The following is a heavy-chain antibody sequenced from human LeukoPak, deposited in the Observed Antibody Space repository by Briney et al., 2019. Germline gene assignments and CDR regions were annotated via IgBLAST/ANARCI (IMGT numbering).Heavy chain of an antibody. V-gene: IGHV4-31*03. Sequence: PSETLSLTCTVSGRSISSGGYYWRWIRQHPGKGLEWIGYIYYSGSTYYNPSLKSRVTISVDKSKNQFSLKLSSVTAADAAVYYCARDSMVRGVNYFDYWGQGTLVTVSS. D-gene: IGHD3-10*01. J-gene: IGHJ4*02. CDR2: IYYSGST. CDR1: GRSISSGGYY. CDR3: ARDSMVRGVNYFDY.